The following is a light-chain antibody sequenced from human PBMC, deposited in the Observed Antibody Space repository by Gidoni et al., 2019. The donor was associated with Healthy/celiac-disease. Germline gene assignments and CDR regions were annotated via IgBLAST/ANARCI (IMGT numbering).Light chain of an antibody. CDR3: QQYKDWPLT. J-gene: IGKJ4*01. CDR2: GAS. V-gene: IGKV3-15*01. CDR1: QSVSSN. Sequence: EIVMTQSPATRSVSPGEIATLSCRASQSVSSNLAWHQQKPGQAPRLLIYGASTRATDVPARFSGSGSGTEFTLTISSLQSEDFAVYYCQQYKDWPLTFGGGTKVEIK.